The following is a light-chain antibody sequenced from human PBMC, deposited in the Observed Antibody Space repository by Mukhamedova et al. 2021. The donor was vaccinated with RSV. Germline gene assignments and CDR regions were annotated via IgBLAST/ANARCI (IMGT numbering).Light chain of an antibody. CDR2: DAS. Sequence: GIAPKLLIYDASNLERGVPSRFSRSASGTHFTLTISGLRPEDFATYYCLQYDSLPPSFGQGSKVDI. V-gene: IGKV1-33*01. CDR3: LQYDSLPPS. J-gene: IGKJ2*03.